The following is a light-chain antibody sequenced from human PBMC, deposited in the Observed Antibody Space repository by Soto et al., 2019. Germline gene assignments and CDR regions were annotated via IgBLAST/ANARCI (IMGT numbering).Light chain of an antibody. CDR3: SSYTSSSTPYV. CDR1: SSDVGGYNY. J-gene: IGLJ1*01. Sequence: QSVLTQPASVSGSPGQSITISCTGTSSDVGGYNYVSWYQQHPGIAPKLMIYEVSNRPSGDSDRFSGSKSGNTASLTISGLQAEDEAAYYCSSYTSSSTPYVFGSGTKLTVL. V-gene: IGLV2-14*03. CDR2: EVS.